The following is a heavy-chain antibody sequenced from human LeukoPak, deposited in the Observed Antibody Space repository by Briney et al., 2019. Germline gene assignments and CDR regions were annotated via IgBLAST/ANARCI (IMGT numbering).Heavy chain of an antibody. D-gene: IGHD3-10*01. CDR1: GFSLSTSGVG. V-gene: IGHV2-5*02. Sequence: SGPTLVNPTQTLTLTCTFSGFSLSTSGVGVGWIRQPPGKALEWLALIYWDDDKRYSPSLKSRLTITKDTSKNQVVLTMTNMDPVDTATCYCAHSQPPPGLLWFGELLPGFDYWGQGTLVTVSS. CDR2: IYWDDDK. J-gene: IGHJ4*02. CDR3: AHSQPPPGLLWFGELLPGFDY.